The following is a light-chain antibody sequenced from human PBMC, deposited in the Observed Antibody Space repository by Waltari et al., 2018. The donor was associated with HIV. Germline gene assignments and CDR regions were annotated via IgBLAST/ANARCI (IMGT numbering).Light chain of an antibody. CDR3: AVWDDSLNGLV. V-gene: IGLV1-47*01. J-gene: IGLJ2*01. CDR1: TSNVESNY. Sequence: QSVLTQPPSASGTPGQRVTISCFGGTSNVESNYVYWYQQVPGTTPKLLIYMNHERPAGVPDRVSGSKSGTSASLAVSGLRSEDEAAYYCAVWDDSLNGLVFGGGTKLTVL. CDR2: MNH.